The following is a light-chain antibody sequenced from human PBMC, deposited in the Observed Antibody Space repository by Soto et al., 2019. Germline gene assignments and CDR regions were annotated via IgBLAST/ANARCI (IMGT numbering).Light chain of an antibody. CDR3: QQANSFPTT. Sequence: DIQMTQSPSSVSASVVDRVTITCRASQSISGWLAWYQQKPGKAPKLLIYAASNLQSGVPSRFSGSGSGTDFTLTISSLQPEDFATYYCQQANSFPTTFGQGTKVEIK. V-gene: IGKV1-12*01. J-gene: IGKJ1*01. CDR1: QSISGW. CDR2: AAS.